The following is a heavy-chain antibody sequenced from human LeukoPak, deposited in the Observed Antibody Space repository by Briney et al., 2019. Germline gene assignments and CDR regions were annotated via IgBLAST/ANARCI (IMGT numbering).Heavy chain of an antibody. CDR1: GYTFTGYY. Sequence: ASVKVSCKASGYTFTGYYMHWVRQAPGQGLEWMGWINPNSGGTNYAQKLQGRVTMTTDTSTSTAYMELRSLRSDDTAVYYCASVVAGYCSGGSCGWFDPWGQGTLVTVSS. CDR2: INPNSGGT. D-gene: IGHD2-15*01. V-gene: IGHV1-2*02. CDR3: ASVVAGYCSGGSCGWFDP. J-gene: IGHJ5*02.